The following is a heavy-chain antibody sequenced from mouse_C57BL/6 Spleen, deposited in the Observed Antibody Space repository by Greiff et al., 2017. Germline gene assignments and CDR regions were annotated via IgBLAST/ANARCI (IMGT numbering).Heavy chain of an antibody. CDR1: GFSFTSYG. D-gene: IGHD1-1*01. CDR3: ARQDDGSSYYAMDY. V-gene: IGHV2-6-1*01. Sequence: VKLVESGPGLVAPSQRLSITCTVSGFSFTSYGVHWVRQPPGKGLEWLVVIWSDGSTTYNSALKSRLSLSKDNSKSQIFLKMNILQTDDTAIYYCARQDDGSSYYAMDYRGQGASGTVS. J-gene: IGHJ4*01. CDR2: IWSDGST.